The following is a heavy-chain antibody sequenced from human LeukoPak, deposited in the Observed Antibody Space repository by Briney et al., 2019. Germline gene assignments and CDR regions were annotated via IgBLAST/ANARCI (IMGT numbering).Heavy chain of an antibody. V-gene: IGHV6-1*01. CDR1: GDSVSSNSAA. CDR3: ARDHSSSWPTNWFDP. D-gene: IGHD6-13*01. Sequence: SQTLSLTCAISGDSVSSNSAAWNWIRQSPARGLEGVGRTYYRYKWYNDYAVSVKSRMTINPDKSKNQCSLQLNSVTPEDTALYYCARDHSSSWPTNWFDPWGQGTLVTVSS. J-gene: IGHJ5*02. CDR2: TYYRYKWYN.